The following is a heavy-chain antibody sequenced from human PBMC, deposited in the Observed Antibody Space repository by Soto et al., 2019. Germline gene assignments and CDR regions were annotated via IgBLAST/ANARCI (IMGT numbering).Heavy chain of an antibody. Sequence: SETLSLTCTVSGGSISPGDYYWSWIRRPPGKGLEWIGYIDYSGSTYYNPSLRSRVSISIDTSKNQFSLKMNSVTAADTGVYYCARRPGYHGPYGMDVWGQGTTVTVSS. D-gene: IGHD3-9*01. V-gene: IGHV4-30-4*01. CDR1: GGSISPGDYY. J-gene: IGHJ6*02. CDR2: IDYSGST. CDR3: ARRPGYHGPYGMDV.